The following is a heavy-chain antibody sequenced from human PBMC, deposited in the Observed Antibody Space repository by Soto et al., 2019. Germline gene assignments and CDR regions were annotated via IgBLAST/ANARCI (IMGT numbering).Heavy chain of an antibody. J-gene: IGHJ4*02. CDR1: GGTYSSYA. V-gene: IGHV1-69*01. CDR2: IIPVFETT. Sequence: QVHVVQSGAEMKSLGSSVKVSCQASGGTYSSYAFNWVRQAPGQGLEWMGGIIPVFETTNLAQKFQGRVTLLAAESATMADRELRRLISEDAAVYFCILGYSSVWKIFLDYWGQGTLVSVS. D-gene: IGHD3-10*01. CDR3: ILGYSSVWKIFLDY.